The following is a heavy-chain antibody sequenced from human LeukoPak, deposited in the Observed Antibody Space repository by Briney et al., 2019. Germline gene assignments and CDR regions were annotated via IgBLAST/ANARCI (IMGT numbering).Heavy chain of an antibody. CDR1: GGSFSGYY. CDR3: ARVPRPKGVITMVRGDYYYMDV. J-gene: IGHJ6*03. V-gene: IGHV4-34*01. CDR2: INHSGST. Sequence: SETLSLTCAVYGGSFSGYYWSWIRQPPGKGLEWIGEINHSGSTNYNPSLKSRVTISVDTSKNQFSLKLSSVTAADTAVYYCARVPRPKGVITMVRGDYYYMDVWGKGTTVTVSS. D-gene: IGHD3-10*01.